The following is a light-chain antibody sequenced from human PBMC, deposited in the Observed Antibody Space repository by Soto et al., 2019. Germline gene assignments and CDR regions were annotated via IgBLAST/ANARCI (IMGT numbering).Light chain of an antibody. CDR3: QQYSNWPSWT. J-gene: IGKJ1*01. CDR1: QSVSNNY. V-gene: IGKV3-20*01. CDR2: GAS. Sequence: EIVLTQSPGTLSLSPGERATLSCRASQSVSNNYLAWYQQKPGQAPRLLIYGASNRATGIPDRFSGSGSGTDFTLTISRLEPEDFAVYYCQQYSNWPSWTFGQGTKVDIK.